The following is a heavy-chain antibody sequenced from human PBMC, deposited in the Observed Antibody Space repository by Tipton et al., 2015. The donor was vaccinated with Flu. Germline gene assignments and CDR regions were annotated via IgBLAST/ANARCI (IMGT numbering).Heavy chain of an antibody. Sequence: LRLSCTVSGSSISSGSYYWSWIRQPAGKGLEWIGRIYTSGSTNYNPSLKSRVTISVDTSKNQFSLKLSSVTAADTAVYYCAGMGDAFDIWSQGTMVTVS. V-gene: IGHV4-61*02. CDR1: GSSISSGSYY. J-gene: IGHJ3*02. CDR2: IYTSGST. D-gene: IGHD3-16*01. CDR3: AGMGDAFDI.